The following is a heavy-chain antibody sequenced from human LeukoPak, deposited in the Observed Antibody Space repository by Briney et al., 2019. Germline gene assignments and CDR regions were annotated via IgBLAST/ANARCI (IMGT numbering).Heavy chain of an antibody. Sequence: PSETLSLTCAVSGGSISSSNWWSWVRQPPGKGLEWIGEIYHNGRTNYTPSLKSRVTISVDKSKNQLSLKLSSVTAADTAVYYCARDNYDNSGYYFDYWGQGTLVTVSS. J-gene: IGHJ4*02. CDR3: ARDNYDNSGYYFDY. CDR2: IYHNGRT. V-gene: IGHV4-4*02. D-gene: IGHD3-22*01. CDR1: GGSISSSNW.